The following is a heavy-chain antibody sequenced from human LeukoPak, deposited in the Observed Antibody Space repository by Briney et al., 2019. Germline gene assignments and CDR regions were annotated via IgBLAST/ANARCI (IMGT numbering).Heavy chain of an antibody. Sequence: GRSLRLSCAASGSTFSSYGMHWVRQAPGKGLEWVAVIWYDGSNKYYADSVKGRFTISRDNSKNTLYLQMNSLRAEDTAVYYCAKDRYLATYAFDIWGQGTMVTVSS. CDR3: AKDRYLATYAFDI. CDR1: GSTFSSYG. J-gene: IGHJ3*02. D-gene: IGHD1-1*01. CDR2: IWYDGSNK. V-gene: IGHV3-33*06.